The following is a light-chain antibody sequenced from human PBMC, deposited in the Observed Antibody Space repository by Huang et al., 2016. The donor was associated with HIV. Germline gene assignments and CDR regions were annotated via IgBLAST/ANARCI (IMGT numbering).Light chain of an antibody. V-gene: IGKV3-15*01. Sequence: EMVMTQSPATLSVSPGERVTLSCRASQRVSNNLAWYQQKPGQAPRLLIYGASTRATGIPARLSGSGSGTEFTLTISGLHSEDFAVYYCQQYNNWPPNTFGQGTKLEIK. CDR3: QQYNNWPPNT. CDR1: QRVSNN. CDR2: GAS. J-gene: IGKJ2*01.